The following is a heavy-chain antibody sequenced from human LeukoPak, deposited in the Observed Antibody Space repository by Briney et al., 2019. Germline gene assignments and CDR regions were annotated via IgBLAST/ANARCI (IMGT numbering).Heavy chain of an antibody. J-gene: IGHJ5*02. V-gene: IGHV1-18*01. CDR1: GYTFTSYG. CDR3: ARDGRHRYYYDSSGFYGSWFDP. Sequence: ASVKVSCKASGYTFTSYGISWVRQAPGQGLERMGWISAYNGNTNYAQKLQGRVTMTTDTSTSTAYMELRSLRSDDTAVYYCARDGRHRYYYDSSGFYGSWFDPWGQGTLVTVSS. CDR2: ISAYNGNT. D-gene: IGHD3-22*01.